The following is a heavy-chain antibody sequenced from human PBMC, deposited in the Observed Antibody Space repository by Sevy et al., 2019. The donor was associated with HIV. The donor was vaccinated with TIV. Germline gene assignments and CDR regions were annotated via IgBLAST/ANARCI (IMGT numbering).Heavy chain of an antibody. V-gene: IGHV3-30-3*01. CDR2: ISYDGSNK. D-gene: IGHD2-8*01. CDR3: ARDEGCTNGVCYGGAEYFQH. Sequence: GGSLRLSCAASGFTFSSYAMHWVRQAPGKGLEWVAVISYDGSNKYYADSVKGRFTISRDNSKNTLYLQMNSLRAEDKAVYYCARDEGCTNGVCYGGAEYFQHWGQGTLVTVSS. J-gene: IGHJ1*01. CDR1: GFTFSSYA.